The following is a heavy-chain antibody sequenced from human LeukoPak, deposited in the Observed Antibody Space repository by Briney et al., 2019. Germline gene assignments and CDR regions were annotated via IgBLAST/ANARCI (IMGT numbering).Heavy chain of an antibody. CDR1: GFTFSSYW. J-gene: IGHJ5*02. Sequence: GGSLRLSCAASGFTFSSYWMHWVRQAPGKGLVWVSRINSDGSSTSYADSVEGRFTISRDNAKNTLYLQMNSLRAEDTAVYYCAMVATVTTAWFDPWGQGTLVTVSS. CDR3: AMVATVTTAWFDP. D-gene: IGHD4-11*01. CDR2: INSDGSST. V-gene: IGHV3-74*01.